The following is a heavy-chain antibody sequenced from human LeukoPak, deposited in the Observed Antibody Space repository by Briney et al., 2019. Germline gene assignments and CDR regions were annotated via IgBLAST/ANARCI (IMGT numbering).Heavy chain of an antibody. CDR2: IYYSGST. J-gene: IGHJ4*02. Sequence: SETLSLTCTVSGGSISSSSYYWGWIRQPPGKGLECIGSIYYSGSTYYNPSLKSRVTISVDTSKNQFSLKLSSVTAADTAVYYCARPYTNSRGGFDYWGQGTLVTVSS. CDR3: ARPYTNSRGGFDY. D-gene: IGHD2-2*02. CDR1: GGSISSSSYY. V-gene: IGHV4-39*01.